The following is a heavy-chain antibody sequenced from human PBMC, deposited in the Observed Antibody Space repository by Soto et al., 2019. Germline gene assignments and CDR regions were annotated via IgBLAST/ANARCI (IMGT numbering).Heavy chain of an antibody. CDR1: GFTFSSYS. D-gene: IGHD3-22*01. V-gene: IGHV3-21*01. CDR3: ARDVTSSTYYYLSPGGFDP. CDR2: ISSSSSYI. J-gene: IGHJ5*02. Sequence: EVQLVESGGGLVKPGGSLRLSCAASGFTFSSYSMNWVLQAPGKGLEWVSSISSSSSYIYYADSVKGRFTISRDNAKTSLYLQMTRLRAEDTAVYYCARDVTSSTYYYLSPGGFDPWGQGTLVTVSS.